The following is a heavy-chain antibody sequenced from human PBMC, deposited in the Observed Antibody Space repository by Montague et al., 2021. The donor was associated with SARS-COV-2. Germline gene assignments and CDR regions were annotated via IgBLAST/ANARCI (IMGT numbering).Heavy chain of an antibody. J-gene: IGHJ6*02. CDR3: ARQLRVRRTWQVGDYNHYGMDA. V-gene: IGHV4-59*08. Sequence: SETLSLTCTVSGGSISNYHWNWIRQPPGKGLEWIAYIYYSGSTNYNPSLQSRVTISVDTSRNQFSLRLTSVTAADTAVYYCARQLRVRRTWQVGDYNHYGMDAGSQGTTVSVSS. D-gene: IGHD3-10*01. CDR2: IYYSGST. CDR1: GGSISNYH.